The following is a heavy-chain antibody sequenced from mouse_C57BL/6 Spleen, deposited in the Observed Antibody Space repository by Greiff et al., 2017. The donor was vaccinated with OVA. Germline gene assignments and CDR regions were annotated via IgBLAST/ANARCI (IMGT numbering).Heavy chain of an antibody. Sequence: QVQLQQSGAELMKPGASVKLSCKATGYTFTGYWIAWVKQRPGHGLEWIGEILPGSGSTNYNEKFKGKATFTADTSSNTAYMQLNSLTTEDSAIYCCARARYYGSSSFAYWGQGTLVTVSA. CDR3: ARARYYGSSSFAY. V-gene: IGHV1-9*01. J-gene: IGHJ3*01. CDR2: ILPGSGST. CDR1: GYTFTGYW. D-gene: IGHD1-1*01.